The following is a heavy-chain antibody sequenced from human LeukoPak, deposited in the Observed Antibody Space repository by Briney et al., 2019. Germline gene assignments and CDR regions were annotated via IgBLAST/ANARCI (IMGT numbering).Heavy chain of an antibody. CDR3: ARGRGAGYSYGRYYFDY. J-gene: IGHJ4*02. Sequence: ASVKVSCKASGYTFTSYDINWVRQATGQGLEWMGWMNPNSGNTGYAQKFQGRVTMTRNTSISTAYMELSSLRSEDTAVYYCARGRGAGYSYGRYYFDYWAREPWSPSPQ. D-gene: IGHD5-18*01. CDR1: GYTFTSYD. V-gene: IGHV1-8*01. CDR2: MNPNSGNT.